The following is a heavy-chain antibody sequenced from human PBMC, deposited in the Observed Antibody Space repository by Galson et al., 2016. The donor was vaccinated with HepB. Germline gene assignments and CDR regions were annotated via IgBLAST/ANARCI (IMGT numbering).Heavy chain of an antibody. CDR1: GGSISSDDYY. CDR2: IFYSGST. Sequence: TLSLTCTVSGGSISSDDYYWSWIRQPPGKGLEWIGYIFYSGSTYYNPSLKSRVTISVDTSKNQFSLKLSSVTAADTAVYYCARDEALRGGSYGMDVWGQGTTVTVSS. D-gene: IGHD3-10*01. V-gene: IGHV4-30-4*01. CDR3: ARDEALRGGSYGMDV. J-gene: IGHJ6*02.